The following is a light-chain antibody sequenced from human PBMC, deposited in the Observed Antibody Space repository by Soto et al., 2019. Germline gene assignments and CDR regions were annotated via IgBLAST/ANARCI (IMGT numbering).Light chain of an antibody. J-gene: IGKJ4*01. Sequence: PGARATLSCRASQRVSRYLAWYQQKPGQAPRLLIYDASNRATGIPARFSGSGSGTDFTLTISSLEPEDFAVYYCQQRSNWPPVTFGGGTKVEIK. CDR1: QRVSRY. CDR2: DAS. CDR3: QQRSNWPPVT. V-gene: IGKV3-11*01.